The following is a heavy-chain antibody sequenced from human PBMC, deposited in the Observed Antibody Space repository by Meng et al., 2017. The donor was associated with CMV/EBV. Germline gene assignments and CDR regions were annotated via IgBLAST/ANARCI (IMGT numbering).Heavy chain of an antibody. Sequence: VQLVEAGGCLVQPGGSLRLSCAASGFTVSSNYMSWVRQAPGKGLEWVSVIYSGGSTYYADSVKGRFTISRDNSKNTLYLQMNSLRAEDTAVYYCARDHSGPLSHWGQGTLVTVSS. CDR3: ARDHSGPLSH. V-gene: IGHV3-66*01. CDR2: IYSGGST. CDR1: GFTVSSNY. D-gene: IGHD1-1*01. J-gene: IGHJ4*02.